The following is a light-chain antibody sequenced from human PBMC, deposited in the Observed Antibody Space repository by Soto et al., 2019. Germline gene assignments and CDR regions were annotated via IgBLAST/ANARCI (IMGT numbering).Light chain of an antibody. CDR3: QQYKKWPPLT. CDR2: NVS. V-gene: IGKV3D-15*01. J-gene: IGKJ4*01. CDR1: QSVSSN. Sequence: EIVMTQSPATLSVSPGERATLSCRASQSVSSNLAWYQQKPGQPPRLLIYNVSTRATGIAARFSGSGSGTEFNLTISSLQSEDLGVYFCQQYKKWPPLTLGGGTKGDIK.